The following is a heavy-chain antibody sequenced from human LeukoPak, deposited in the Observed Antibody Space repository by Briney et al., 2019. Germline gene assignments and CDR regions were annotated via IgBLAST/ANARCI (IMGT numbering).Heavy chain of an antibody. V-gene: IGHV3-30*04. D-gene: IGHD3-10*01. CDR2: ISYDGSNK. J-gene: IGHJ4*02. CDR3: ASGFGELLSS. Sequence: GGSLRLSCAASGFTFSSYAMHWVRQAPGKGLEWVAVISYDGSNKYYADSVKGRFTISRDNSKNTLYLQMNSLRAEDTAVYYCASGFGELLSSWGQGTLVTVSS. CDR1: GFTFSSYA.